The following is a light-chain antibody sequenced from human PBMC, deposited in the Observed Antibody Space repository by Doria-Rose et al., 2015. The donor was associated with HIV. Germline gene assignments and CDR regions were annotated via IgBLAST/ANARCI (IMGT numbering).Light chain of an antibody. Sequence: EIVLTQSQGTLSLSPGERATLSCRASQSFSSTYLAWYQQKPGRAPSLLIYDGSTRATGIPDRFSASGSGTDFTLTINRLEPEDFALYYCHQYGTSWTFGQGTKVEI. J-gene: IGKJ1*01. CDR1: QSFSSTY. CDR3: HQYGTSWT. V-gene: IGKV3-20*01. CDR2: DGS.